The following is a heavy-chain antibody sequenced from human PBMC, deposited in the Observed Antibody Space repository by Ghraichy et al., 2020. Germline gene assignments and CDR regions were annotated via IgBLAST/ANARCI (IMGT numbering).Heavy chain of an antibody. CDR3: ARMSWGGTEIDYYYYMDV. D-gene: IGHD3-16*01. CDR2: LYYSGSS. Sequence: SETLSLTCSVSGGSITSNYWTWIRQPPGKGLEWIAYLYYSGSSGYNPSLKSRATMSADTSTNQISLKLNSVTAADTAVYYCARMSWGGTEIDYYYYMDVWGTGTTVTVSS. V-gene: IGHV4-59*08. CDR1: GGSITSNY. J-gene: IGHJ6*03.